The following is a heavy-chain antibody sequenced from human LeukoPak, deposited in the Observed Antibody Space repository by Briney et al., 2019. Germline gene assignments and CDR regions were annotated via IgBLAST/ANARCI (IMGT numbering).Heavy chain of an antibody. Sequence: ASVKVSCKASGYTFTSYYVHWVRQAPGPGLEWMGMIKPSGGSTTYSQKFQGRITMARGTTTSTVYMELSSLRSEDTAVYYCARGPGTNIDYWGQRTLPTVSS. CDR1: GYTFTSYY. V-gene: IGHV1-46*01. J-gene: IGHJ4*01. CDR3: ARGPGTNIDY. D-gene: IGHD3-10*01. CDR2: IKPSGGST.